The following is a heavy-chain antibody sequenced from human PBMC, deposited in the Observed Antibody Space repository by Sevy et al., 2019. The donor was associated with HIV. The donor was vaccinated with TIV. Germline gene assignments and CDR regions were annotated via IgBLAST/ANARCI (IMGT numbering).Heavy chain of an antibody. V-gene: IGHV3-74*01. Sequence: GGSLRLSCAASGFTFSSYWMHWVRQAPGKGLVWVSRINSDGSSTSYADSVKGRFTISRDNAKNTLYLQMNSLGAEDTAVYYCARDSYNGGNVFWYFDLWGRGTLVTVSS. CDR3: ARDSYNGGNVFWYFDL. D-gene: IGHD2-15*01. CDR2: INSDGSST. J-gene: IGHJ2*01. CDR1: GFTFSSYW.